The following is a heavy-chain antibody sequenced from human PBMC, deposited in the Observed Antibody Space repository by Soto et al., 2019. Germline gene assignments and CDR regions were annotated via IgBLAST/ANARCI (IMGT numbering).Heavy chain of an antibody. CDR2: ISAYNGNT. CDR1: GYTFTSYG. CDR3: ARDQLAAAAADYYYYYGMDV. Sequence: ASVKVSCKASGYTFTSYGISWVRQAPGQGLEWMGWISAYNGNTNYAQKLRGRVTMTTDTSTSTAYMELRSLRSDDTAVYYCARDQLAAAAADYYYYYGMDVWGQRTTGTVSS. V-gene: IGHV1-18*01. D-gene: IGHD6-13*01. J-gene: IGHJ6*02.